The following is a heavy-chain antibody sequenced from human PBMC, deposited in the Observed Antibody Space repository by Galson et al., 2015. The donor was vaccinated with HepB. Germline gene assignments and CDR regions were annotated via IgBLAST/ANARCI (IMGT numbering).Heavy chain of an antibody. CDR3: ARGYCSSTTCYRTRVPFDH. V-gene: IGHV4-31*03. D-gene: IGHD2-2*02. CDR1: GGSISRGGYY. J-gene: IGHJ4*02. CDR2: ICYSGST. Sequence: LSRTCTVSGGSISRGGYYWRWIREHPGRGREWIGYICYSGSTYYNPSLKSRVTISVDPSKNQFSLKLSSVTAADTAVYCCARGYCSSTTCYRTRVPFDHRGQGTLVTVPS.